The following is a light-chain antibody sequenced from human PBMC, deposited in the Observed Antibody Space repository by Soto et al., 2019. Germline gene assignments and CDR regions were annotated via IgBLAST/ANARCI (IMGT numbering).Light chain of an antibody. J-gene: IGLJ1*01. CDR1: SSDVGGYKF. CDR2: EGT. V-gene: IGLV2-23*01. Sequence: QSALTQPASVSASPGQSITISCTGTSSDVGGYKFVSWYQQHTAEAPKLLIYEGTQRPSRVSSRFSGSKSGNTASLTISGLQAEDEADYYCCSYASSSSYVFGTGTKVTVL. CDR3: CSYASSSSYV.